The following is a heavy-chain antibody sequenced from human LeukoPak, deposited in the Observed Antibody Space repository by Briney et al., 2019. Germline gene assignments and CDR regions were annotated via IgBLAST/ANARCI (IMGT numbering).Heavy chain of an antibody. J-gene: IGHJ5*02. CDR1: GFSFSNYA. CDR3: ARLQPRRLSLVQGRNWFDP. Sequence: GGSLRLSCAASGFSFSNYAMSCVRHAPGKGLEGVSVIGSSGGNTYYADSVKGRFTISRDNSKNTLYLQMDSLRSDGTAVYYCARLQPRRLSLVQGRNWFDPWGQGSLVTVSA. CDR2: IGSSGGNT. D-gene: IGHD3-10*01. V-gene: IGHV3-23*01.